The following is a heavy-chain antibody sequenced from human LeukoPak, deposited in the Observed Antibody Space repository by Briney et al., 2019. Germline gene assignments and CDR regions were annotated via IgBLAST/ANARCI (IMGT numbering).Heavy chain of an antibody. Sequence: QSGGSLRLSGVASGFTFSTYAMGWVRQSPGKGLEWVSSISASGDSTYYPDSVKGRFTISRDNSRNTLYLELDSLRDEDTAVYYCTKRGRDWGPFDYWGQGTLVTVSS. V-gene: IGHV3-23*01. CDR3: TKRGRDWGPFDY. CDR2: ISASGDST. J-gene: IGHJ4*02. CDR1: GFTFSTYA. D-gene: IGHD7-27*01.